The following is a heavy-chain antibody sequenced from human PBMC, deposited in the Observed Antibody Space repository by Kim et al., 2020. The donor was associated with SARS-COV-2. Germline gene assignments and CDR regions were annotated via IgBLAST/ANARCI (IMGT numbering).Heavy chain of an antibody. V-gene: IGHV3-48*03. CDR1: GFTFSSYE. J-gene: IGHJ4*02. D-gene: IGHD2-15*01. Sequence: GGSLRLSCAASGFTFSSYEMNWVRQAPGKGLEWVSYISSSGSTIYYADSVKGRFTISRDNAKNSLYLQMNSLRAEDTAVYYCARGGDCSGGSCYPEWELWEPYYFDYWGQGTLVTVSS. CDR3: ARGGDCSGGSCYPEWELWEPYYFDY. CDR2: ISSSGSTI.